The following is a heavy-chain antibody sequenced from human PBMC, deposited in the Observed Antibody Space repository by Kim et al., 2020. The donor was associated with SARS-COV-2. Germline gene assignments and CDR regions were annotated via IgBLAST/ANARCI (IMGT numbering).Heavy chain of an antibody. V-gene: IGHV1-24*01. Sequence: ASVKVSCKVSGYTLTELSMHWVRQAPGKGLEWMGGFDPEDGETIYAQKFQGRVTMTEDTSTDTAYMELSSLRSEDTAVYYCATGWEYCSSTSCQGRPNGWYFDLWGRGTLVTVSS. D-gene: IGHD2-2*01. CDR2: FDPEDGET. CDR3: ATGWEYCSSTSCQGRPNGWYFDL. J-gene: IGHJ2*01. CDR1: GYTLTELS.